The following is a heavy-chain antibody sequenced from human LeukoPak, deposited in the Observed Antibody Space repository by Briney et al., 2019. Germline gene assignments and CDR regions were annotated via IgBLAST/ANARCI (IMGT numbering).Heavy chain of an antibody. CDR2: IFPSGGEI. CDR1: GFTFSSYW. Sequence: GRSLRLSCAASGFTFSSYWMSWVRQAPGKGLGWVSSIFPSGGEIHYADSVRGRFTISRDNSKSTLSLQMNSLRAEDTAIYYCATYRQVLLPFESWGQGTLVTVSS. CDR3: ATYRQVLLPFES. D-gene: IGHD2-8*02. V-gene: IGHV3-23*01. J-gene: IGHJ4*02.